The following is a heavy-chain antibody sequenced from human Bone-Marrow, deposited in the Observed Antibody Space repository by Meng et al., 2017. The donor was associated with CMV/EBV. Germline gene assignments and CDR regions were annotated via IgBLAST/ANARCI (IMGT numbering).Heavy chain of an antibody. CDR1: GFTFSSYA. CDR3: ASVEMATIWGY. CDR2: ISYDGSNK. Sequence: LSCAASGFTFSSYAMHWVRQAPGKGLEWVAVISYDGSNKYYADSVKGRFTISRDNSKNTLYLQMNSLRAEDTAVYYCASVEMATIWGYWGQGTLVTVSS. D-gene: IGHD5-24*01. V-gene: IGHV3-30-3*01. J-gene: IGHJ4*02.